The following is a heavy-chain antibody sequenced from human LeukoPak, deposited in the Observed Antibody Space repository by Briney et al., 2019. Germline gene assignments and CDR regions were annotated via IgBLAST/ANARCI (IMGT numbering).Heavy chain of an antibody. CDR1: GFTFSSYG. D-gene: IGHD3-10*01. V-gene: IGHV3-30*18. CDR2: ISYDGSNK. Sequence: GRSLRLSCAASGFTFSSYGMHWVRQAPGKGLEWVAVISYDGSNKYYADSVKGRFTISRDNSKNTLYLQMNSLRAEDTAVYYCAKDYYGSGSYGRNDYWGQGTLVTVSS. CDR3: AKDYYGSGSYGRNDY. J-gene: IGHJ4*02.